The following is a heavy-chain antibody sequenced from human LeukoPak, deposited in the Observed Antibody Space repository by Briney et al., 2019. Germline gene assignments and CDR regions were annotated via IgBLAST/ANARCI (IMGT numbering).Heavy chain of an antibody. J-gene: IGHJ6*02. D-gene: IGHD3-10*02. CDR1: GFTFSSYA. V-gene: IGHV3-64D*09. CDR3: AKAGMFGGGDYVFFGMDV. Sequence: GGSLRLSCSASGFTFSSYAMHWVRQAPGKGLEYVSAISSNGGSTYYADSVKGRFTISRDNSKNTLYLQMSSLRAEDTAVYYCAKAGMFGGGDYVFFGMDVWGQGTTVTVSS. CDR2: ISSNGGST.